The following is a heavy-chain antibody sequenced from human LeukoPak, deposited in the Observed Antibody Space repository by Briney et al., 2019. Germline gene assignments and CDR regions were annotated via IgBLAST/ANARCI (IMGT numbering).Heavy chain of an antibody. CDR1: GFTFSSYW. V-gene: IGHV3-7*01. Sequence: GGSLRLSCAASGFTFSSYWMSWVRQAPGKGLEWVANIKQDGSEKYYVDSVKGRFTISRDNAKNSLYLQMNSLRAEDTAVYYCARESTYYDFWSGYSFDYWGQGTLVTVSS. J-gene: IGHJ4*02. CDR2: IKQDGSEK. D-gene: IGHD3-3*01. CDR3: ARESTYYDFWSGYSFDY.